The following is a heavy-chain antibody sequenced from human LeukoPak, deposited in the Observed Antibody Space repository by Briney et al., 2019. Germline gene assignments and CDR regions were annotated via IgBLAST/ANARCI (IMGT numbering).Heavy chain of an antibody. D-gene: IGHD6-6*01. V-gene: IGHV1-69*13. CDR1: GYTFTGYY. CDR3: ARDTGYSSSSDF. J-gene: IGHJ4*02. CDR2: IIPIFGTA. Sequence: SVKVSCKASGYTFTGYYMHWVRQAPGQGLEWMGGIIPIFGTANYAQKFQGRVTITADESTSTAYMELSSLRSEDTAVYYCARDTGYSSSSDFWGQGTLVTVSS.